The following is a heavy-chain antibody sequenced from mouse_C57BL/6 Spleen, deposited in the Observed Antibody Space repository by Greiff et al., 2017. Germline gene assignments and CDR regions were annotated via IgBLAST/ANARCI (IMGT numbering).Heavy chain of an antibody. CDR3: AREDYGSIPFAY. CDR2: INPSTGGT. CDR1: GYSFTGYY. V-gene: IGHV1-43*01. Sequence: VQLQQSGPELVKPGASVTISCKASGYSFTGYYMHWVKQSSEKSLEWIGEINPSTGGTSYNQKFKGKATVTVDKSSSTAYMQLKSLTSEDSAVYYCAREDYGSIPFAYWGQGTLVTVSA. D-gene: IGHD1-1*01. J-gene: IGHJ3*01.